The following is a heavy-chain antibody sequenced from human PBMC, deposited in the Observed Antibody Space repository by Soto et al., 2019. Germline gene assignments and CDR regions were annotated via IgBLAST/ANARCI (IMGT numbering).Heavy chain of an antibody. CDR2: IFHDGTA. D-gene: IGHD3-10*01. CDR1: GVSLTSGNC. J-gene: IGHJ4*02. Sequence: SETLSLTCAVSGVSLTSGNCWTWVRQSPQRGLEYIGEIFHDGTANYYPSFERRVAMSVDTSRNQFSLKLTSVTAADTAVYFCARLVYDTRLNYMYFDFWGPGTLVTV. CDR3: ARLVYDTRLNYMYFDF. V-gene: IGHV4-4*02.